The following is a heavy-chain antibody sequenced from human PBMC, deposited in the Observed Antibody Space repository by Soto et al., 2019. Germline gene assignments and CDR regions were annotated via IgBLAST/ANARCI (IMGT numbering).Heavy chain of an antibody. CDR1: GGSISSSSYY. CDR3: ARDRATMVRGVIPRWFDP. J-gene: IGHJ5*02. CDR2: IYYSGST. D-gene: IGHD3-10*01. Sequence: PSETRSLTCTVSGGSISSSSYYWGWIRQPPGKGLEWIGSIYYSGSTYYNPSLKSRVTISVDTSKNQFSLKLSSVTAADTAVYYCARDRATMVRGVIPRWFDPWGQGTLVT. V-gene: IGHV4-39*07.